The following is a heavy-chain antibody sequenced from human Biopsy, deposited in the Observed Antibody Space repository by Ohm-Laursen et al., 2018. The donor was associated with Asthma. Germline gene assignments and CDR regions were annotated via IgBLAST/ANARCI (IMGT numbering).Heavy chain of an antibody. CDR1: GGTFNTYV. D-gene: IGHD2-2*01. Sequence: SVKVSCKSLGGTFNTYVIGWVRQAPGQRLEWMGGINSVFGTTTYPQKFQDRVTITADDSTSTVYMELSSLRSEDTAAYYCARKAGSCISRTCYSLDFWGQGTLVTVSS. J-gene: IGHJ4*02. CDR3: ARKAGSCISRTCYSLDF. CDR2: INSVFGTT. V-gene: IGHV1-69*13.